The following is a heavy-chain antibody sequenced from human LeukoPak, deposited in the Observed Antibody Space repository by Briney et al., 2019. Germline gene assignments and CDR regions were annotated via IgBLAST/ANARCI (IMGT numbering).Heavy chain of an antibody. J-gene: IGHJ4*02. CDR1: GFTFSTYG. CDR3: ARHGYTSGWVRY. CDR2: ISYDGSNE. D-gene: IGHD6-19*01. Sequence: GGSLRLSCAASGFTFSTYGMHWVRQAPGKGLEWVAVISYDGSNEYYADSVKGRFTISRDNSKNTLYLQMNSLRAEDTAVYYCARHGYTSGWVRYWGQGTLVTVST. V-gene: IGHV3-30*03.